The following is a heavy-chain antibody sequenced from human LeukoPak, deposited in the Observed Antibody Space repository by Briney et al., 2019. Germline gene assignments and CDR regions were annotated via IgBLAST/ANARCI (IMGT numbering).Heavy chain of an antibody. CDR1: GGSVSSLY. CDR2: AYSTGGA. J-gene: IGHJ4*02. V-gene: IGHV4-59*02. D-gene: IGHD5-12*01. Sequence: SETLSLTCIVSGGSVSSLYWHWIRQSPEKGLEWVGYAYSTGGAKYNPSLKNRVTMSFDTPKNHFSLKLTSVTAADTAVYFCARSYGGYVLDEWGQGTLVVVSS. CDR3: ARSYGGYVLDE.